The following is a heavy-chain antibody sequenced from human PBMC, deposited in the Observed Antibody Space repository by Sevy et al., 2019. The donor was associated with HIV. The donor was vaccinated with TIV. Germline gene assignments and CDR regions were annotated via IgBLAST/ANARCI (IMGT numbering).Heavy chain of an antibody. D-gene: IGHD6-13*01. Sequence: GGSLRLSCAASGFTFSDYYMTWIRQAPGNGLEWVSYISSGSTYINYADSVKGRFTISRDNAKNSLYLQMNSLRAEDTAVYYCAKDSRVYSSSHFDYSGQGTLVTVSS. CDR1: GFTFSDYY. J-gene: IGHJ4*02. V-gene: IGHV3-11*06. CDR2: ISSGSTYI. CDR3: AKDSRVYSSSHFDY.